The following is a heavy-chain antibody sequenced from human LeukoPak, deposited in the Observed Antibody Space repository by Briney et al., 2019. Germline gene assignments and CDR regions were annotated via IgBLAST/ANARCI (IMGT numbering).Heavy chain of an antibody. Sequence: SETLSLTCSVSGASINSHYWTWIRQPAGKGLEWIGRIYTSGTTNHNPSLKSRVTMSVDSSKNQFSLKLSSVTAADTASYYCARTYSSGPYDAFDIWGQGTMVTVSS. V-gene: IGHV4-4*07. CDR2: IYTSGTT. CDR1: GASINSHY. J-gene: IGHJ3*02. CDR3: ARTYSSGPYDAFDI. D-gene: IGHD6-19*01.